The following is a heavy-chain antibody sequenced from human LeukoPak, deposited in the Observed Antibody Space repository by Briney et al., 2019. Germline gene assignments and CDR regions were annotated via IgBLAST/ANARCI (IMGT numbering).Heavy chain of an antibody. V-gene: IGHV4-61*02. J-gene: IGHJ5*02. D-gene: IGHD4-23*01. CDR1: GGSISSDSYY. CDR3: ARGAPRWWFDP. Sequence: PSETLSLTCTVPGGSISSDSYYWTWIRQPAGKGLEWIGLIYTFGNTNYNPSLKSRVTISVDTSKNQFSLKLSSVTAADTAIYYCARGAPRWWFDPWGQGILVTVSS. CDR2: IYTFGNT.